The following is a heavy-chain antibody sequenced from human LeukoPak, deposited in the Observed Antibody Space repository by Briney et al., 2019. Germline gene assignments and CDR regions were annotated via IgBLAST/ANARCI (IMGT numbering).Heavy chain of an antibody. D-gene: IGHD2-21*02. CDR3: TTKYQETPTAILFDY. V-gene: IGHV3-15*01. CDR2: IKSKSDGGTT. J-gene: IGHJ4*02. CDR1: GFTFSDYY. Sequence: GGSLRLSCAASGFTFSDYYMSWIRQAPGKGLEWVGQIKSKSDGGTTDYAAPVKGRFTISRDDSRNTLFLQMNSLKSEDTAVYYCTTKYQETPTAILFDYWGQGTLVTVSS.